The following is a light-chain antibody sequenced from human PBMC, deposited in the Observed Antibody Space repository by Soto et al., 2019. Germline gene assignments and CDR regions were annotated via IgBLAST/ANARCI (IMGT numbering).Light chain of an antibody. CDR1: ESINTY. CDR3: QQRSRWPPWT. J-gene: IGKJ1*01. CDR2: GAS. V-gene: IGKV3-11*01. Sequence: EIVLTQSPATLSLSPGERATLSCRASESINTYLAWYQQKPGQAPRLLIYGASTRATGIPARFSGTGSGTHFTLTIHSLEPEDFAVYFCQQRSRWPPWTFGQGTKVEIK.